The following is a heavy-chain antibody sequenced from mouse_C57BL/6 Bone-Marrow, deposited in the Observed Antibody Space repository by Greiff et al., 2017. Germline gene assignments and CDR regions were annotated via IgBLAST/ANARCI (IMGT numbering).Heavy chain of an antibody. Sequence: VQLQQPGAELVRPGSSVKLSCKASGYTFTSYWMDWVKQRPGQGLEWIGNIYPSSSETPYNQKFKDKATLTVDKSSSTAYMQLSSLTSEYSAVYYCARENGYGSSFYWYFDVWGTGTTVTVSS. CDR3: ARENGYGSSFYWYFDV. CDR2: IYPSSSET. V-gene: IGHV1-61*01. D-gene: IGHD1-1*01. CDR1: GYTFTSYW. J-gene: IGHJ1*03.